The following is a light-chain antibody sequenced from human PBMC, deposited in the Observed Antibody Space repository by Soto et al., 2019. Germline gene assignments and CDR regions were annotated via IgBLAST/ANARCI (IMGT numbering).Light chain of an antibody. V-gene: IGKV1-5*03. CDR2: KAS. J-gene: IGKJ1*01. CDR3: QHYNSYSEA. Sequence: SQMTHSPSTLSGSVGLRFTITCRASQTISSWLAWYQQKPGKAPKILIYKASTLKSGVPSRFSGSGYGTEFNLTISSLQTDDFATYYCQHYNSYSEAFGQGTKVDIK. CDR1: QTISSW.